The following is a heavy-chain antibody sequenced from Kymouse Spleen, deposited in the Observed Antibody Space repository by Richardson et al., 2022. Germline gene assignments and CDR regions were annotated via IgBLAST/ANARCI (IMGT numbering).Heavy chain of an antibody. CDR3: ARDLEYSSSPFDY. Sequence: QVQLVESGGGVVQPGRSLRLSCAASGFTFSSYGMHWVRQAPGKGLEWVAVIWYDGSNKYYADSVKGRFTISRDNSKNTLYLQMNSLRAEDTAVYYCARDLEYSSSPFDYWGQGTLVTVSS. D-gene: IGHD6-6*01. V-gene: IGHV3-33*01. CDR1: GFTFSSYG. CDR2: IWYDGSNK. J-gene: IGHJ4*02.